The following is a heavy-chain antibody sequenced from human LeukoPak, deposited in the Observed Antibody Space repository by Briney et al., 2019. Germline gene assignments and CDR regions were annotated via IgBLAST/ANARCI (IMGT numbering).Heavy chain of an antibody. V-gene: IGHV4-39*07. CDR1: GGSISSSSYY. CDR2: IYYSGST. CDR3: ARGYCSSTSCRTLDY. J-gene: IGHJ4*02. D-gene: IGHD2-2*01. Sequence: SETLSLTCTVSGGSISSSSYYWGWIRQPPGKGLEWIGSIYYSGSTYYNPSLKSRVTISVDTSKNQFSLKLSSVTAADTAVYYCARGYCSSTSCRTLDYWGQGTLVTVSS.